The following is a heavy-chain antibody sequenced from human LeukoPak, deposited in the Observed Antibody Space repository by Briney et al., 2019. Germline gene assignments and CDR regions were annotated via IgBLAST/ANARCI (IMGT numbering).Heavy chain of an antibody. Sequence: PSETLSLTCAVYGGSFSGYYWGWIRQPPGKGLEWIGSIFYGGNTSYNPSLKSRVTISVDTSKNQFSLKVDSVTAADTAVFYCARHRSYYFDYWGQGILVTVSS. D-gene: IGHD3-10*01. J-gene: IGHJ4*02. V-gene: IGHV4-39*01. CDR2: IFYGGNT. CDR3: ARHRSYYFDY. CDR1: GGSFSGYY.